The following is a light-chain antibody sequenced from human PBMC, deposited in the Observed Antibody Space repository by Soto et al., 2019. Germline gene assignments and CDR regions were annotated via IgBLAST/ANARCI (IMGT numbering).Light chain of an antibody. Sequence: QLVLTQSPSASASLGASVKLTCTLSSGHSSYAIAWHQQQPEKGPRYLMKLNSDGSHSKGDGIPDRFSGSTSGAERYLTISSLQSEDEADYYCQTWGTGNEVLGGGTKVTVL. J-gene: IGLJ2*01. CDR3: QTWGTGNEV. V-gene: IGLV4-69*01. CDR2: LNSDGSH. CDR1: SGHSSYA.